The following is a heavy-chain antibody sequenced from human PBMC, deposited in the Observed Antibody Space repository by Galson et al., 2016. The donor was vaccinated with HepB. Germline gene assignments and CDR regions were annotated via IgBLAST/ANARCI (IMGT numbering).Heavy chain of an antibody. J-gene: IGHJ3*02. CDR1: GYSFTNYD. Sequence: SVKVSCKASGYSFTNYDINWVRQTTGQGLEWMGWMNPNNGNTGYAQKFQGRVTMTGDTSTSTAYLEVSSLTFEDTATYYCARERFTSSADASEMWGQGTVITVS. D-gene: IGHD6-19*01. CDR3: ARERFTSSADASEM. CDR2: MNPNNGNT. V-gene: IGHV1-8*01.